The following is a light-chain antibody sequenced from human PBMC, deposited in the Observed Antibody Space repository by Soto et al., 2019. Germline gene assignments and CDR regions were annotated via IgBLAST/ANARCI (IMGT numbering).Light chain of an antibody. CDR1: QSVITN. CDR2: GAS. Sequence: EIVMTQSPATLSVSPGERATLSCRASQSVITNLAWYKQNAGQAPRLVIHGASTRATGIPARFSGSGSGTDCTLTISSLPSEAFALYYCHQYSEWPLTFCGGTKVDIK. J-gene: IGKJ4*01. V-gene: IGKV3-15*01. CDR3: HQYSEWPLT.